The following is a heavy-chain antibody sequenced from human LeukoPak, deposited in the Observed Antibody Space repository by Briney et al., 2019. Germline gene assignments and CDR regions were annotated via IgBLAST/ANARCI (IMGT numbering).Heavy chain of an antibody. CDR3: ARESYDSSGYYIFFDY. Sequence: GGSLRLSCAPPGFTFRSYEMNWVRQAPGKGLEWVSYISSSGSTIYYADSVKGRFTISRDNAKNSLYLQMNSLRAEDTAVYYCARESYDSSGYYIFFDYWGQGTLVTVSS. CDR2: ISSSGSTI. J-gene: IGHJ4*02. D-gene: IGHD3-22*01. CDR1: GFTFRSYE. V-gene: IGHV3-48*03.